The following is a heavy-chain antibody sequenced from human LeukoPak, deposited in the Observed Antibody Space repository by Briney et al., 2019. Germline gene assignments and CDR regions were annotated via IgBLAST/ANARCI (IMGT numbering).Heavy chain of an antibody. Sequence: SETLSLTCAVYGGSFSGYYWSWIRQPPGKGLEWIGEINHSGSTNYNPSLKSRVTISVDTFKNQFSLKLSSVTAADTAVYYCARGSVPPTAMADYWGQGTLVTVSS. CDR3: ARGSVPPTAMADY. D-gene: IGHD5-18*01. J-gene: IGHJ4*02. V-gene: IGHV4-34*01. CDR2: INHSGST. CDR1: GGSFSGYY.